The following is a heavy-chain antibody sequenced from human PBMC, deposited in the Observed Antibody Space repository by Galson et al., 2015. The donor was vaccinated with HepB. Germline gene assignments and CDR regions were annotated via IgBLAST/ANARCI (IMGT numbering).Heavy chain of an antibody. J-gene: IGHJ6*02. Sequence: SVKVSCKASGYTFTSYGISWVRQAPGQGLEWMGWISAYNGNTNYAQKLQGRVTMTTDTSTSTAYMELRSLRSDDTAVYYCARIDPGYCSSTSCYTDYYYGMDVWGQGTTVTVSS. D-gene: IGHD2-2*02. CDR2: ISAYNGNT. CDR3: ARIDPGYCSSTSCYTDYYYGMDV. V-gene: IGHV1-18*04. CDR1: GYTFTSYG.